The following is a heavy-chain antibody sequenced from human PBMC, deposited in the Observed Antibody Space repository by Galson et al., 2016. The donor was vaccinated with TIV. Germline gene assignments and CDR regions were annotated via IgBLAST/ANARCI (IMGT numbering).Heavy chain of an antibody. Sequence: QSGAEVKKPGEPLRISCEGSGYSFSSYWIGWVRHKPGEGLEWIGIIHPADSDTRYSPSSRGQVPMSADKAINGAYLQWRTLKASDSAMYYCARRKEMTTNRLDAFDLWGQGTMVIVSS. D-gene: IGHD5-24*01. CDR1: GYSFSSYW. CDR2: IHPADSDT. J-gene: IGHJ3*01. V-gene: IGHV5-51*01. CDR3: ARRKEMTTNRLDAFDL.